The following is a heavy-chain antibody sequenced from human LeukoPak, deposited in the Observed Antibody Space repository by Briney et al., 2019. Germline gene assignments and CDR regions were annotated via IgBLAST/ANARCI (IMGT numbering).Heavy chain of an antibody. D-gene: IGHD2-15*01. CDR3: ARGPQYCSGGSCYLYHFDY. J-gene: IGHJ4*02. Sequence: SETLSLTCTVSGGSISSGDYYWSWIRQPPGKGLEWIGYIYYSGSTYYNPSLKSRVTISVDTSKNQFSLKLSSVTAADTAVYYCARGPQYCSGGSCYLYHFDYWGQGTLDTVSS. CDR1: GGSISSGDYY. V-gene: IGHV4-30-4*01. CDR2: IYYSGST.